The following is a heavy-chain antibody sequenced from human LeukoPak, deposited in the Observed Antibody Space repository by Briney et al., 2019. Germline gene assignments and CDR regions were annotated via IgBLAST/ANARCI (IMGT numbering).Heavy chain of an antibody. CDR2: INAGNGNT. J-gene: IGHJ4*02. V-gene: IGHV1-3*03. CDR1: GYTFTSYA. D-gene: IGHD6-13*01. CDR3: ARATGFGSGIAGARGAPKYYFDY. Sequence: ASVKVSCKASGYTFTSYAMHWVRQAPGQRLEWMGWINAGNGNTKYSQEFQGRVTITRDTSASTAYMELSSLRSEDMAVYYCARATGFGSGIAGARGAPKYYFDYWGQGTLVTVSS.